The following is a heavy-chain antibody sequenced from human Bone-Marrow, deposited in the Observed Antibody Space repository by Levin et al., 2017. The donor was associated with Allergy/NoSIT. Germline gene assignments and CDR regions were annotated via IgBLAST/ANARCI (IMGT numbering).Heavy chain of an antibody. V-gene: IGHV3-33*01. J-gene: IGHJ5*01. CDR1: GFTFTNYG. Sequence: GGSLRLSCLASGFTFTNYGMHWVRQAPGKGLEWVAVIWYDGSNTYYGDSVKGRFIISRDDSKNTLYLQMNSLRAEDTAVYYCASAYSYGWFDYWGQGTLVTVSS. D-gene: IGHD3-16*01. CDR3: ASAYSYGWFDY. CDR2: IWYDGSNT.